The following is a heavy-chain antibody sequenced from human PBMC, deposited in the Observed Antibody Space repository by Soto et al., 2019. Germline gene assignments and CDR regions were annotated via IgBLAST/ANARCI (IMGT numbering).Heavy chain of an antibody. CDR3: AKEGYCSGGSCYSDYDAFDI. V-gene: IGHV3-9*01. Sequence: GGSLRLSCAASGFTFDDYAMHWVRQAPGKGLEWVSGISWNSGSIGYADSVKGRFTISRDNAKNSLYLQMNSLRAEDTALYYCAKEGYCSGGSCYSDYDAFDIWGQGTMVTVSS. CDR2: ISWNSGSI. D-gene: IGHD2-15*01. J-gene: IGHJ3*02. CDR1: GFTFDDYA.